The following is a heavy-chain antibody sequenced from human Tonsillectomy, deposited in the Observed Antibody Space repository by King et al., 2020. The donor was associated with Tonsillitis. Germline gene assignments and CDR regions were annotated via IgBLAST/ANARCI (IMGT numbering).Heavy chain of an antibody. V-gene: IGHV4-59*01. CDR3: ARLPRGGYPNWFDP. D-gene: IGHD3-22*01. J-gene: IGHJ5*02. Sequence: VQLQESGPGLVKPSETLSLTCTVSGGSISSYYWSWLRQPPGKGLEWIGYIYYSGSTNYNPSLKSRVTISVDTSKNQFSLKLSSVTAADTAVYYCARLPRGGYPNWFDPWGQGTLVIVSS. CDR2: IYYSGST. CDR1: GGSISSYY.